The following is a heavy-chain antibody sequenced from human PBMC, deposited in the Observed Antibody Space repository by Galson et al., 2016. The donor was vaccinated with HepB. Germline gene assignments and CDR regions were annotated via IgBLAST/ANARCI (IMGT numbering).Heavy chain of an antibody. CDR1: GFTFSSYT. J-gene: IGHJ4*02. CDR3: AKYPRRGRGWYFFDS. V-gene: IGHV3-23*01. Sequence: SLRLSCAASGFTFSSYTMSWVRQAPGLRLEWVASISGGGSFTYFAHTLKGRFTISRDNSKNTLYLKLNSLKAEDTATYYCAKYPRRGRGWYFFDSWGQGTLVTVSS. CDR2: ISGGGSFT. D-gene: IGHD6-19*01.